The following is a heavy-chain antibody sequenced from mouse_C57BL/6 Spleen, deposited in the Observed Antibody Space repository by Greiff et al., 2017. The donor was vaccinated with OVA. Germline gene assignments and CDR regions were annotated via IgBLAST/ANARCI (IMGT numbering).Heavy chain of an antibody. J-gene: IGHJ2*01. D-gene: IGHD1-1*01. CDR1: GYTFTDYY. Sequence: VQLQQSGPELVKPGASVKISCKASGYTFTDYYMNWVKQSHGKSLEWIGDINPNNGGTSYNQKFKGKATLTVDKSSSTAYMELRSLTSEDSAGYYCASSYGSPWGQGTTLTVSS. CDR2: INPNNGGT. CDR3: ASSYGSP. V-gene: IGHV1-26*01.